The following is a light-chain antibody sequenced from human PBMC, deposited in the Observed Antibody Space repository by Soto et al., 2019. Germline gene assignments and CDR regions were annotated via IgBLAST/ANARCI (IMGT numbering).Light chain of an antibody. CDR1: QGISRS. Sequence: DIQMTQSPSSVSASVGYRVTISCQASQGISRSLAWYQQKPGKAPKLLIYAASSLQSGVPSRFSGSGSGTDFTLTISSLQPEDFATYYCQQSYSTPPITFGQGTRLEIK. J-gene: IGKJ5*01. CDR2: AAS. CDR3: QQSYSTPPIT. V-gene: IGKV1-12*01.